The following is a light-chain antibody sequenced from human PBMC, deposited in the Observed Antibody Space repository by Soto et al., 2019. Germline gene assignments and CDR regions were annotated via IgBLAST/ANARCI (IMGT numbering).Light chain of an antibody. V-gene: IGKV1-5*03. CDR3: QQSYSSPRT. Sequence: IRMTQCPSTLSVSXGDRVTINCRARQTISSFLAWYQQKPGKAPKFXXYKASTLKRGGPSRFSGSGSGTDFTRTISSLRPEDFATYYGQQSYSSPRTFGQGTKVDIK. J-gene: IGKJ1*01. CDR2: KAS. CDR1: QTISSF.